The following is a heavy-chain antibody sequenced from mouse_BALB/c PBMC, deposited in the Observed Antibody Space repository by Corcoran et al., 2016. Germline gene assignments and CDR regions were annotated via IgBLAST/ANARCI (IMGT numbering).Heavy chain of an antibody. CDR3: AMITTSAMDY. CDR1: GYSFTSYY. CDR2: IFPGSGNT. D-gene: IGHD2-4*01. Sequence: QVQLQQSGPELVKPGASVKISCKASGYSFTSYYIHWVKQRPGQGLEWIGWIFPGSGNTKYNEKFKGKVTLTADTSSSTAYMQLSSLTSEDSAVYFCAMITTSAMDYWGQGTSVTVSS. V-gene: IGHV1-66*01. J-gene: IGHJ4*01.